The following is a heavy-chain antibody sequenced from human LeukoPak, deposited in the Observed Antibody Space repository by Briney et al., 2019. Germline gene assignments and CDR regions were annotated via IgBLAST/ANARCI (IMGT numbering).Heavy chain of an antibody. Sequence: PGGSLRLSCAASGFTVSSNYMSWVRQAPGKGLEWVSVIYSGGTTHYGDSVKGRFTISRDNSKNTLYLQMDSLRAEDTAVYYCARGLMWGFDPWGQGTLVTVSS. CDR2: IYSGGTT. J-gene: IGHJ5*02. V-gene: IGHV3-66*01. D-gene: IGHD2-8*01. CDR3: ARGLMWGFDP. CDR1: GFTVSSNY.